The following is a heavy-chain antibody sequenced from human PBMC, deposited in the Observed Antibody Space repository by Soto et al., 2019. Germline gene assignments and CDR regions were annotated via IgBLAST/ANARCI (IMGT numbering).Heavy chain of an antibody. CDR2: ISGGGVPV. CDR3: VRGRANYYFDF. D-gene: IGHD1-1*01. V-gene: IGHV3-48*02. CDR1: GFTFSGYS. J-gene: IGHJ4*02. Sequence: GGSLRLSCKASGFTFSGYSMDWVRQAPGKGLEWIAYISGGGVPVYYADSVKGRFTISRDNAKNSLYLQMNHLRDEATAIYYCVRGRANYYFDFWGQGALVTVSS.